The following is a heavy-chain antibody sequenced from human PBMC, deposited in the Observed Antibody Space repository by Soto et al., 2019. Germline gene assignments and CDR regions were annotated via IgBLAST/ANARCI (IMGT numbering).Heavy chain of an antibody. J-gene: IGHJ4*02. CDR1: GFTFGSYW. CDR3: GKDLSPGGLES. CDR2: INGDGRST. V-gene: IGHV3-74*01. Sequence: EVQLVESGGGSVQTGGSLRISCAASGFTFGSYWMDWVRQAPGKGLVWVSRINGDGRSTTYADSVKGRFTISRDNAQNTLYLQMNSLRIEDTAVYYCGKDLSPGGLESWGQGTLVTVSS. D-gene: IGHD3-16*01.